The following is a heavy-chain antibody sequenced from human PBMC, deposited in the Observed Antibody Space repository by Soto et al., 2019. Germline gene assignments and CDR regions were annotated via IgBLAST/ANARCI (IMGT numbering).Heavy chain of an antibody. CDR1: GYTFTNYY. V-gene: IGHV1-46*01. CDR3: ARESNESFYFDY. Sequence: QVHLVQSGAEVKKPGASVKVSCKASGYTFTNYYIHWLRQAPGQGLEWLGILRPRTGNTGYAQRFQGRVTMTRDTSTGTVYMELTSLKSDDTAVYYCARESNESFYFDYWGQGTQVTVSS. CDR2: LRPRTGNT. J-gene: IGHJ4*02.